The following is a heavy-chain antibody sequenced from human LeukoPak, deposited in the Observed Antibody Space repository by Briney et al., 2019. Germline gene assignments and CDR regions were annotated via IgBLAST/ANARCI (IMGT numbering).Heavy chain of an antibody. CDR2: IQYDGGDK. CDR1: GFTFSSYG. J-gene: IGHJ3*02. Sequence: GGSLRLSCVGSGFTFSSYGKHWVRQAPGKGLEWLTFIQYDGGDKYYTDSVKGRFTISRDNSKNTLYLQMTSLRADDTAVYYCASDGAGHALDIWGQGTTVTVSS. CDR3: ASDGAGHALDI. V-gene: IGHV3-30*02. D-gene: IGHD6-19*01.